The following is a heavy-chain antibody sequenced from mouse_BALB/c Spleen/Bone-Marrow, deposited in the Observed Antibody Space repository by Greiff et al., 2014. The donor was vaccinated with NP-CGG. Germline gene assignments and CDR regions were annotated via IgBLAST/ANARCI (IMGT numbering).Heavy chain of an antibody. Sequence: QLVESGPELVKPGASVKMSCKASGYTFTSYVMHWVKQKPGQDLEWIGYINPNNDGSKYNEKFKGKATLTSDKSSSTAYMELSSLTSEDSAVYYCARGKTYAMDYWGQGTSVTVSS. D-gene: IGHD2-1*01. CDR2: INPNNDGS. J-gene: IGHJ4*01. CDR1: GYTFTSYV. CDR3: ARGKTYAMDY. V-gene: IGHV1-14*01.